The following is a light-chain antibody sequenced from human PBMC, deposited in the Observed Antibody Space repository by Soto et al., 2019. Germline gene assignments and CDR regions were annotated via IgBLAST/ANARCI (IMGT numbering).Light chain of an antibody. CDR2: DGN. Sequence: QSALTQPASVSGSPGQSISISCTATSSDVGSNNVVSWYQQHPGKAPQLMIYDGNKRPSGVSNRFSGSKSGNTASLAISGLQSEDEADYYCASWDDNLNGPVFGRGTKVTVL. CDR1: SSDVGSNNV. CDR3: ASWDDNLNGPV. V-gene: IGLV2-14*02. J-gene: IGLJ2*01.